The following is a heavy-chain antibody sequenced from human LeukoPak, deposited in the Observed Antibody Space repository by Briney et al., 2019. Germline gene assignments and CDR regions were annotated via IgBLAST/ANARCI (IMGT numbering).Heavy chain of an antibody. CDR3: ARGTVTHYASLHWFDP. D-gene: IGHD4-17*01. Sequence: SQTLSLTCTVSGGSISSGDYYWSWIRQPPGKGLEWIGYIYYSGSTYYNPSLKSRVTISVDTSKNQFSLKLSSVTAADTAVYYCARGTVTHYASLHWFDPWGQGTLVTVSS. CDR1: GGSISSGDYY. J-gene: IGHJ5*02. CDR2: IYYSGST. V-gene: IGHV4-30-4*01.